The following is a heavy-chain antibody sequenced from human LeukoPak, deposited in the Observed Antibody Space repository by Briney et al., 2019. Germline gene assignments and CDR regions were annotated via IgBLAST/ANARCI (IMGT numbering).Heavy chain of an antibody. D-gene: IGHD6-13*01. V-gene: IGHV1-69*01. J-gene: IGHJ4*02. CDR1: GGTFSSYA. CDR3: ARDRFFGSSWFFDY. CDR2: IIPIFGTA. Sequence: SVKVSCTASGGTFSSYAISWVRQAPGQGLEWMGGIIPIFGTANYAQKFQGRVTITADESTSTAYMELSSLRSEDTAVYYCARDRFFGSSWFFDYWGQGTLVTVSS.